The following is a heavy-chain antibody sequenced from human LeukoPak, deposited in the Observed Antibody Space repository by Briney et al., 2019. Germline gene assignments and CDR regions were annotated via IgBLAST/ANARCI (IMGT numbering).Heavy chain of an antibody. D-gene: IGHD6-19*01. V-gene: IGHV3-74*01. CDR1: GFTFNNYW. CDR3: GRGSWDQQWHFDF. J-gene: IGHJ4*02. CDR2: INNDGSNI. Sequence: GGSLRLSCVASGFTFNNYWIHWVRQAPGKGLVWVSRINNDGSNIRYADSVKGRFTISRDNSKNTLYLQMNSLRAEDTAVHYCGRGSWDQQWHFDFWGQETLVTVSS.